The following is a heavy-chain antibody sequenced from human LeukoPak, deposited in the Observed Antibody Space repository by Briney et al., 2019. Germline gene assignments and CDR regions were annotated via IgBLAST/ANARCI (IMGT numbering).Heavy chain of an antibody. CDR2: ISCRSRHV. J-gene: IGHJ1*01. V-gene: IGHV3-21*01. D-gene: IGHD3-10*01. Sequence: GGSLRLSCAASGFTFSDYSMNWVRQAPGKGLECVSSISCRSRHVYYAGSVQGRFTLSRDDARNSLYLQMNSLRAEDMAVYFCVRDLLGSGSTTAYLYHWGQGTLVTVSS. CDR3: VRDLLGSGSTTAYLYH. CDR1: GFTFSDYS.